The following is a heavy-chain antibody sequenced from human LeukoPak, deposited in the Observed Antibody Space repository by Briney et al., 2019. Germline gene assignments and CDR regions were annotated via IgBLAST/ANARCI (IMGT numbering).Heavy chain of an antibody. CDR3: ATSSRWGFGELPSIFDY. Sequence: ASVKVSCKASGYTFTSYGISWVRQAPGQGLEWMGWISAYNGNTNYAQKLQGRVTMTTDTSTSTAYMELRSLRSEDTAVYYCATSSRWGFGELPSIFDYWGQGTLVTVSS. J-gene: IGHJ4*02. V-gene: IGHV1-18*01. CDR2: ISAYNGNT. CDR1: GYTFTSYG. D-gene: IGHD3-10*01.